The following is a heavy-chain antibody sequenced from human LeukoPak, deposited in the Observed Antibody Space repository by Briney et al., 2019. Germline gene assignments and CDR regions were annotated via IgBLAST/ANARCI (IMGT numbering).Heavy chain of an antibody. D-gene: IGHD6-13*01. CDR1: GFTFSSYA. J-gene: IGHJ3*02. Sequence: GSLRLSCAASGFTFSSYAMHWVRQAPGKGLEWVAVISYDGSNKYYADSVKGRFTISRDNSKNTLYLQMNSLRAEDTAVYYCARSSEYSSSWYWAFDIWGQGTMVTVSS. CDR3: ARSSEYSSSWYWAFDI. CDR2: ISYDGSNK. V-gene: IGHV3-30-3*01.